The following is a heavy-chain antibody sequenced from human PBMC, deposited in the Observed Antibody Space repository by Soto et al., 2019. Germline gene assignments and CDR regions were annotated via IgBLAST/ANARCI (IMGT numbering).Heavy chain of an antibody. J-gene: IGHJ5*02. Sequence: QVNLVQSGAEVKDPGASVRVSCRTSGYPFTSYGVNWVRQAPGQGLEWMGWVSTYNADTKYTPRLQGRVTMTTDTSTSTANLELRSLMSDDTAIYYCARGYCNSPNCSGRDWFDPWGQGTLVTVSP. V-gene: IGHV1-18*01. CDR2: VSTYNADT. D-gene: IGHD2-2*01. CDR1: GYPFTSYG. CDR3: ARGYCNSPNCSGRDWFDP.